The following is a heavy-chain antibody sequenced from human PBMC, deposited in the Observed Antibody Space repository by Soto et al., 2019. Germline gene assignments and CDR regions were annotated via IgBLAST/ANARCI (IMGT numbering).Heavy chain of an antibody. J-gene: IGHJ4*01. CDR2: IYYSGST. D-gene: IGHD3-16*01. CDR1: GGSISSYY. V-gene: IGHV4-59*01. CDR3: ARGDDRVGMPSGY. Sequence: PSETLSLTCTVSGGSISSYYWSWIRQPPGKGLEWIGYIYYSGSTNYNPSLKSRVTISVDTSKNQFSLKLSSVTAADTAVYYCARGDDRVGMPSGYWGQGTLVPVSS.